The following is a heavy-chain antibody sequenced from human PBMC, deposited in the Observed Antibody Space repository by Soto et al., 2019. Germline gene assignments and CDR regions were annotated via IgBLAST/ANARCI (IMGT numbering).Heavy chain of an antibody. CDR1: GFTFSSYS. Sequence: GESLKISCAASGFTFSSYSMNWVRQAPGKGLEWVSSISSSSSYIYYADSVKGRFTISRDNAKNSLYLQMNSLRAEDTAVYYCASSVHEGGDCYWGQGTLVTVSS. J-gene: IGHJ4*02. CDR3: ASSVHEGGDCY. D-gene: IGHD2-21*01. CDR2: ISSSSSYI. V-gene: IGHV3-21*01.